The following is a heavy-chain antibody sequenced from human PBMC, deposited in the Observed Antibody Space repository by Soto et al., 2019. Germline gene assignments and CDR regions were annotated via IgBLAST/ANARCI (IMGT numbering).Heavy chain of an antibody. Sequence: SETLSLTCTSSGCSISSHYCSWILQPPGKGLEWIGYIYYSGSTNYNPSLKSRVTISVDTSKNQFSLKLSSVTAADTAVYYCARIYSSSWYYFDYWGQGTRVTVS. D-gene: IGHD6-13*01. J-gene: IGHJ4*02. V-gene: IGHV4-59*08. CDR2: IYYSGST. CDR3: ARIYSSSWYYFDY. CDR1: GCSISSHY.